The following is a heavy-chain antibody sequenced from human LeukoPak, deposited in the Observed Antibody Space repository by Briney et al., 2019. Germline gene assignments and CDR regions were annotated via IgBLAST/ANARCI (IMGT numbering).Heavy chain of an antibody. V-gene: IGHV3-23*01. J-gene: IGHJ4*02. D-gene: IGHD3-22*01. CDR3: AKDPYHYDSSGYYRYYFDY. CDR2: ISGSGGST. CDR1: GFTFSSYA. Sequence: SGGSLRLXCAAPGFTFSSYAMSWVRQAPGKGLEWVSAISGSGGSTYYADSVKGRFTISRDNSKNTLYLQMNSLRAEDTAVYYCAKDPYHYDSSGYYRYYFDYWGQGTLVTVSS.